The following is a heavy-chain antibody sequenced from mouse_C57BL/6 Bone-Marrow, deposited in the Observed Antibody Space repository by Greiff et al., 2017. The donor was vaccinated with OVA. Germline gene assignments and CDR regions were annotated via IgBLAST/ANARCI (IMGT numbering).Heavy chain of an antibody. D-gene: IGHD2-5*01. CDR1: GFTFSSYA. J-gene: IGHJ2*01. V-gene: IGHV5-4*01. CDR3: ARDQGAYYSNSYYFDY. Sequence: EVKLMESGGGLVKPGGSLKLSCAASGFTFSSYAMSWVRQTPEKRLEWVATISDGGSYTYYPDNVKGRFTISRDNAKNNLYLQMSHLKSEDTAMYYCARDQGAYYSNSYYFDYWGQGTTLTVSS. CDR2: ISDGGSYT.